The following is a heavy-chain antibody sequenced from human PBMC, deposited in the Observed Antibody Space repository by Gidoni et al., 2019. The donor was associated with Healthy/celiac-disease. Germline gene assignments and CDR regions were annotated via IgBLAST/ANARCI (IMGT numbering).Heavy chain of an antibody. CDR2: SYYSGST. V-gene: IGHV4-39*01. Sequence: QLQLQESGPGLVKPSETLSLTCTVSGGSIRSSSYSWGWIRQPPGKGLEWIGSSYYSGSTYYNPSLKSRVTISVDTSKNQFSLKLSSVTAADTAVYYCARHLRFFQWLVRGHVIDAFDIWGQGTMVTVSS. CDR1: GGSIRSSSYS. J-gene: IGHJ3*02. CDR3: ARHLRFFQWLVRGHVIDAFDI. D-gene: IGHD6-19*01.